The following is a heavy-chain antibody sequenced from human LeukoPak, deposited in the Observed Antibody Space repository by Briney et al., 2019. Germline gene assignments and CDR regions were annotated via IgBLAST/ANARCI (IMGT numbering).Heavy chain of an antibody. V-gene: IGHV3-30-3*01. CDR2: ISYDGSNK. CDR3: ARPDY. J-gene: IGHJ4*02. CDR1: GFTFSSYA. Sequence: GRSLRLSCAASGFTFSSYAMHWVRQAPGKGLEWVAVISYDGSNKYYADSVEGRFTISRDNSKNTLYLQMNSLRAEDTAVYYCARPDYWGQGTLVTVSS.